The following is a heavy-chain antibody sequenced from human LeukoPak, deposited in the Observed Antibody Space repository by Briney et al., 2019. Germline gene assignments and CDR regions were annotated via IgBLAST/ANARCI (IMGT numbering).Heavy chain of an antibody. V-gene: IGHV3-23*01. J-gene: IGHJ4*02. CDR3: ARAMSTFGGVRNYFDS. Sequence: GGSLRLSCAASGFTFTNYVMGWVRQAQGKGLEWVSAISENGGAADYADSVNGRFRISRDNAKSSLDLEMNSLRAEDTAVYYCARAMSTFGGVRNYFDSWGQGTLVTVSS. CDR2: ISENGGAA. CDR1: GFTFTNYV. D-gene: IGHD3-16*01.